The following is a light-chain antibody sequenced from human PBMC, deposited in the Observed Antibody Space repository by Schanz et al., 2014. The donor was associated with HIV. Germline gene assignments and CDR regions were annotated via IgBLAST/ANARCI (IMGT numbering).Light chain of an antibody. CDR2: AAS. V-gene: IGKV3-11*01. J-gene: IGKJ1*01. Sequence: ETVLTQSPATLSLTPGQRATLSCRASQSVSSNLAWYQQKPGQAPRLLIYAASSRATGIPDRFSGSGSGTDFTLTISRLEPEDFAVYYCQQYNTWPRTFGQGTKVELK. CDR1: QSVSSN. CDR3: QQYNTWPRT.